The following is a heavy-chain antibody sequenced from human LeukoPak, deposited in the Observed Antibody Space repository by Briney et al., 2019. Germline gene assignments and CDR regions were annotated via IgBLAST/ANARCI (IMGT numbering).Heavy chain of an antibody. CDR1: GFTFSSYS. V-gene: IGHV3-21*01. D-gene: IGHD1-26*01. CDR3: ARDAAGIVGAFDY. CDR2: ISSRSSYI. Sequence: GGSLRLSCAASGFTFSSYSMNWVRQAPGKGLEWVSSISSRSSYIYYADSVKGRFTISRDNAKNSLYLQMNSLRAEDTAVYYCARDAAGIVGAFDYWGQGTLVTVSS. J-gene: IGHJ4*02.